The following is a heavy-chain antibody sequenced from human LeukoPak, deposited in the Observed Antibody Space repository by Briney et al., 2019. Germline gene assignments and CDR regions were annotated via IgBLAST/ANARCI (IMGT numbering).Heavy chain of an antibody. D-gene: IGHD6-6*01. Sequence: SVKVSCKASGGTFSSYTISWVRQAPGQGLEWMGGIIPIFGTANYAQKFQGRVTITADESTSTAYMELSSLRSEDTAVYYCAGGRYSSSINSMDVWGQGTTVTVSS. CDR2: IIPIFGTA. CDR3: AGGRYSSSINSMDV. CDR1: GGTFSSYT. J-gene: IGHJ6*02. V-gene: IGHV1-69*13.